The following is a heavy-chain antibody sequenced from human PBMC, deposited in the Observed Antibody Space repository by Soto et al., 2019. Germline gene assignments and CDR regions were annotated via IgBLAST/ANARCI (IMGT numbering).Heavy chain of an antibody. J-gene: IGHJ2*01. CDR3: ARFPLTAYIDL. D-gene: IGHD3-9*01. V-gene: IGHV4-61*01. Sequence: QVQLQESGPGLVKPSETLSLTCTVSGGSVSGGSYCWSWIRQPPGKGLECIGYVYNSGSTTYNPSPNCRATISVDTSENQFSLGLSSVTAAHTAVYYCARFPLTAYIDLWGRGSLVTVSS. CDR1: GGSVSGGSYC. CDR2: VYNSGST.